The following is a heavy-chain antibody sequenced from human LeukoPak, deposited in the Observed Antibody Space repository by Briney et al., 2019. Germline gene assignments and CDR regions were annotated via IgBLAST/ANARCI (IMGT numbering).Heavy chain of an antibody. Sequence: ASVKVSCKGSGYTFTKYAIRWVRQAPGQGVEYMGSIDTNTGNPTYAHGFTGRFFFSLDTSVSTAYLQISSLKAEDSAIYFCANCYDSSGFFAYWGQGTLVTVSS. J-gene: IGHJ4*02. V-gene: IGHV7-4-1*02. CDR3: ANCYDSSGFFAY. D-gene: IGHD3-22*01. CDR1: GYTFTKYA. CDR2: IDTNTGNP.